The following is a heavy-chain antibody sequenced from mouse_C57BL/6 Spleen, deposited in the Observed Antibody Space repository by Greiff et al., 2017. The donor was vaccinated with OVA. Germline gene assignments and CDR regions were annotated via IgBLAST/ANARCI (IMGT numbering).Heavy chain of an antibody. Sequence: VQLKESGAELVKPGASVKLSCTASGFNIKDYYMHWVKQRTEQGLEWIGRIDPEDGETKYAPKFQGKATITADTSSNTAYLQLSSLTSEDTAVYYCAQGGYGSSPYWYFDVWGTGTTVTVSS. CDR1: GFNIKDYY. V-gene: IGHV14-2*01. J-gene: IGHJ1*03. D-gene: IGHD1-1*01. CDR2: IDPEDGET. CDR3: AQGGYGSSPYWYFDV.